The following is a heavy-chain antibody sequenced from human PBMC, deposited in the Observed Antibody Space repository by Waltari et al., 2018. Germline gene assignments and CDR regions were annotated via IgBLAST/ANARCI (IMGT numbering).Heavy chain of an antibody. CDR1: GFTFSNAW. J-gene: IGHJ4*02. Sequence: EVQLVESGGGLVKPGGSPRLSCAASGFTFSNAWMSWVRQAPGKGLEWVGRIKSKTDGGTTDYAAPVKGRFTISRDDSKNTLYLQMNSLKTEDTAVYYCTTEAMITFGGVIVRGEYYFDYWGQGTLVTVSS. CDR3: TTEAMITFGGVIVRGEYYFDY. CDR2: IKSKTDGGTT. D-gene: IGHD3-16*02. V-gene: IGHV3-15*01.